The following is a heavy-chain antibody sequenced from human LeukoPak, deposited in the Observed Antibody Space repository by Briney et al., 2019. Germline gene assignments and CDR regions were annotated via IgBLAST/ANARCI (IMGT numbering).Heavy chain of an antibody. V-gene: IGHV3-48*03. CDR1: GFSFNSFE. J-gene: IGHJ4*02. Sequence: WGSLRLSCAASGFSFNSFEMSWVSQAPGKGLEWVSYISSSGSTIYYADSVKGRFTISRDNAKNSLYLQMNSLRAEDTAVYYCARGWYNSGYYCDYWGQGTLVTVSS. CDR3: ARGWYNSGYYCDY. CDR2: ISSSGSTI. D-gene: IGHD6-19*01.